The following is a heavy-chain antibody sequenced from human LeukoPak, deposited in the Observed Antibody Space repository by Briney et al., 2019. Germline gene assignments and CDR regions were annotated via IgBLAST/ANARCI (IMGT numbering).Heavy chain of an antibody. V-gene: IGHV3-21*01. CDR2: ISSSSSYI. Sequence: GGSLRLSCAASGFTFSSYSMNWVRQAPGKGLEGGSSISSSSSYINYADSVRGRFTISRDNAKNSLFLQMDSLRAEDTAVYYCARCTTGKTFGSLREIKKSREIDYWGQGTLVTVSS. J-gene: IGHJ4*02. CDR1: GFTFSSYS. CDR3: ARCTTGKTFGSLREIKKSREIDY. D-gene: IGHD1-1*01.